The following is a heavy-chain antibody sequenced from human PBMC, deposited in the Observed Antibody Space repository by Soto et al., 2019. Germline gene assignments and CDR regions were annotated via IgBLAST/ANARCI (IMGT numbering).Heavy chain of an antibody. J-gene: IGHJ6*02. Sequence: SVKVSCKASGGTFSSYAISWVRQAPGQGLEWMGGIIPIFGTANYAQKFQGRVTITADKSTSTAYMELSSLRSEDTAVYYCARKGAFYSNYNAYYYYYGMDVWGQGTTVTVPS. CDR2: IIPIFGTA. V-gene: IGHV1-69*06. CDR3: ARKGAFYSNYNAYYYYYGMDV. CDR1: GGTFSSYA. D-gene: IGHD4-4*01.